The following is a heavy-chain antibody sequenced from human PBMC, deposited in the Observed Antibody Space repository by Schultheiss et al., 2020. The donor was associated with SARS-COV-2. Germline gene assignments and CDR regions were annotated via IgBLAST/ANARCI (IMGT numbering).Heavy chain of an antibody. D-gene: IGHD3-16*01. CDR3: ARDGGNYYYYGMDV. CDR1: GDTISDYF. CDR2: IYTSGST. Sequence: SQTLSLTCAVSGDTISDYFWSWIRQPPGKGLEWIGRIYTSGSTNYNPSLKSRVTISVDTSKNQFSLKLSSVTAADTAVYYCARDGGNYYYYGMDVWGQGTTVTVSS. J-gene: IGHJ6*02. V-gene: IGHV4-4*07.